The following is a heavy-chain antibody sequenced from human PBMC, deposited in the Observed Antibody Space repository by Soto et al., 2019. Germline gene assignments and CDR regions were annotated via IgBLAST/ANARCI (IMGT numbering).Heavy chain of an antibody. Sequence: QVTLKESGPVLVKPTETLTLTCTVSGFSLSNARMGVSWIRQPPGKALEWLAHIFSNDEKSYSTSLKSRLTISKDTSKSQVVLTMTNMDPVDTATYYCARILLVGITMVRGARESYYGMDVWGQGTTVTVSS. CDR2: IFSNDEK. J-gene: IGHJ6*02. D-gene: IGHD3-10*01. CDR3: ARILLVGITMVRGARESYYGMDV. V-gene: IGHV2-26*01. CDR1: GFSLSNARMG.